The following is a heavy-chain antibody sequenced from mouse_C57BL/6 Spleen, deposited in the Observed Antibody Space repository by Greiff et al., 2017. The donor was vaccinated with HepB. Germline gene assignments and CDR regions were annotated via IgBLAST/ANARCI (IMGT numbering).Heavy chain of an antibody. CDR2: INPSTGGT. V-gene: IGHV1-42*01. J-gene: IGHJ4*01. D-gene: IGHD1-1*01. CDR3: ARGGYYYGSYYYAMDY. Sequence: VQLQQSGPELVKPGASVKISCKASGYSFTGYYMNWVKQSPEKSLEWIGEINPSTGGTTYNQKFKAKATLTVDKSSSTAYMQLKSLTSEDSAVYYCARGGYYYGSYYYAMDYWGQGTSVTVSS. CDR1: GYSFTGYY.